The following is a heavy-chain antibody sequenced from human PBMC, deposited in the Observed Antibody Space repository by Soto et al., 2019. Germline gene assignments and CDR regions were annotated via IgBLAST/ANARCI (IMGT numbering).Heavy chain of an antibody. CDR2: ISSNGGST. CDR3: GRGGREG. Sequence: EVQLVESGGGLVQPGGSLRLSCAASGFTFSSYAMHWVRQAPGKGLEYVSAISSNGGSTYYANSVKGRFTISRDNSKNTLYCQRGSRRAETRAVYCCGRGGREGGGQGPLVTVS. J-gene: IGHJ4*02. D-gene: IGHD2-15*01. V-gene: IGHV3-64*01. CDR1: GFTFSSYA.